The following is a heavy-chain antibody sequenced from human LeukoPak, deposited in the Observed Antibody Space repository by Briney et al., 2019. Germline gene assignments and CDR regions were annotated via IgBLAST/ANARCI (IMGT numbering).Heavy chain of an antibody. J-gene: IGHJ5*02. CDR2: IYYSGST. CDR1: GGSISSSSYY. D-gene: IGHD3-3*01. CDR3: ARDGSRSYDFWSGHRWFDP. Sequence: PSETLSLTCTVSGGSISSSSYYWGWIRQPPGKGLEWIGSIYYSGSTYYNPSLKSRVTISVDTSKNQFSLKLSSVTAADTAVYYCARDGSRSYDFWSGHRWFDPWGQGTLVTVSS. V-gene: IGHV4-39*07.